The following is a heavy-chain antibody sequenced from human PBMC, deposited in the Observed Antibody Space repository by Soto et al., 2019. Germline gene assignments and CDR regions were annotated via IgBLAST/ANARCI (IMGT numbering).Heavy chain of an antibody. CDR2: IGVDGDT. D-gene: IGHD3-10*01. CDR3: AKNYHFDS. CDR1: GFTFSTYA. Sequence: EVHLLESWGGSEQPGASLKLSCAASGFTFSTYAMSWARQAPGKGLEWVSSIGVDGDTYYGDSVKGRFSISRDNSKNTVYLQMNSLGAEDTAVYYCAKNYHFDSWGQGTLVTVSA. J-gene: IGHJ4*02. V-gene: IGHV3-23*01.